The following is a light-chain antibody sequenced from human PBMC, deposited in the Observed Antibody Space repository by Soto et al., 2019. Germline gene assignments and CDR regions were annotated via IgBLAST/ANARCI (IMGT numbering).Light chain of an antibody. CDR2: GAS. CDR3: QQYAGSPIT. V-gene: IGKV3-20*01. Sequence: EIVLTQSPGTLSLSPGERATLSCRASQSVSSNNLAWYQQRPGQAPRVVIYGASTRATGIPERFSGSGSGTDFTLTISRLEPEDFAVYYCQQYAGSPITFGQGTRLEIK. CDR1: QSVSSNN. J-gene: IGKJ5*01.